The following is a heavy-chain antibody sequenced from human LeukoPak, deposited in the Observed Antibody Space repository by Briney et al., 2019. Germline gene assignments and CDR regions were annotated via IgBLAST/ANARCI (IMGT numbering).Heavy chain of an antibody. J-gene: IGHJ5*02. Sequence: SETLSLTCTVSGYSISSGYYWGWIRQPPGKGLEWIGSIYHSGSTYYNPSLKSRVTISVDTSKNQFSLKLSSVTAADTAVYYCASSGTSGWLDPWGQGTLVTVSS. CDR3: ASSGTSGWLDP. CDR2: IYHSGST. V-gene: IGHV4-38-2*02. D-gene: IGHD3-10*01. CDR1: GYSISSGYY.